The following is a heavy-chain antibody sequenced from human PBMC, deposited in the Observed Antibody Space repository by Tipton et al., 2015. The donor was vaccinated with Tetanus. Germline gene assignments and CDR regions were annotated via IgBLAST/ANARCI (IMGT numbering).Heavy chain of an antibody. Sequence: TLSLTCSVSGGSISSSDHYWGWIRQHPGKGLEWIGYILYAGSTYNTPSLKSRVTISVDTSKNQFSLKLTSVTAADTAVYYCARGSRYYFDYWGQGTLVTVSS. CDR1: GGSISSSDHY. CDR2: ILYAGST. V-gene: IGHV4-30-4*01. J-gene: IGHJ4*02. CDR3: ARGSRYYFDY.